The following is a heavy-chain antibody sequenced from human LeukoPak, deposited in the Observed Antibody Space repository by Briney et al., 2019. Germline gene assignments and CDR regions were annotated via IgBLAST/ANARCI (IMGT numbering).Heavy chain of an antibody. J-gene: IGHJ5*02. V-gene: IGHV1-18*01. CDR1: GYTFTNYG. Sequence: ASVKVSCKASGYTFTNYGIIWVRQAPGQGLEWMGWISAYNGNTDYAQKLQGRVTMTTDTSTNTAYMELRSLRSDDTAVYYCARDAQQWPVKNYFDPWGQGTLVTASS. D-gene: IGHD6-19*01. CDR3: ARDAQQWPVKNYFDP. CDR2: ISAYNGNT.